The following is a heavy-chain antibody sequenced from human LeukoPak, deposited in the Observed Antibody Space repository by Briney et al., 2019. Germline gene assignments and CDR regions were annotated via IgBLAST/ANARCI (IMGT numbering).Heavy chain of an antibody. V-gene: IGHV3-23*01. CDR1: GFTFSSYA. Sequence: PGGSLRLSCAASGFTFSSYAMSWVRQAPGKGLEWVSASSGSGGGTYYADSVKGRFTISRDNSKNTLYLQMNSLRAEDTAVYFCAKSGYNRFDYWGQGTLVTVSS. D-gene: IGHD5-24*01. CDR2: SSGSGGGT. J-gene: IGHJ4*02. CDR3: AKSGYNRFDY.